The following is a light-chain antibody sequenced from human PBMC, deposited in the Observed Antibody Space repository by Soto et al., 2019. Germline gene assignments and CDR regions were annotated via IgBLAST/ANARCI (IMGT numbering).Light chain of an antibody. V-gene: IGKV1-5*01. J-gene: IGKJ5*01. CDR1: QSISRW. CDR3: QQYSNLIT. CDR2: DAS. Sequence: DIQMTQSPSTLSASVGDRVTITCRASQSISRWLAWYQQKPGKASKVLIHDASTLESGVPSRFSGSGSGTYFSFTISSLQPEDFATYYCQQYSNLITFGQGTRLEIK.